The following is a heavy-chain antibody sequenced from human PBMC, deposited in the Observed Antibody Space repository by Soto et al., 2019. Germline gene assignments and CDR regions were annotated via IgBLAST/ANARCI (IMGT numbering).Heavy chain of an antibody. D-gene: IGHD2-2*01. CDR2: IHYSRNT. Sequence: PSETLSLTCTVSGDSITNSNYYWGWIRQPPGKGLEWIGSIHYSRNTYYNPSLRGRGSLSVDTSKNQFSLKLTSVTAADTAVYFCARQISTSTWYNWFDPWGQGSLVTVS. CDR3: ARQISTSTWYNWFDP. J-gene: IGHJ5*02. V-gene: IGHV4-39*01. CDR1: GDSITNSNYY.